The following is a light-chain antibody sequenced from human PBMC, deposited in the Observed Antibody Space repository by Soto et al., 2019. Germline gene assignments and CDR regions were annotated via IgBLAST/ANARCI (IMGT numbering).Light chain of an antibody. CDR2: GVS. Sequence: QSVLTQPASVSGSPGQSITISCSGTSSDVGGYNYVSWYQQHPGKAHKLMIYGVSNRPSGVSDRFSGAKSGNAASLTISGLQADDEADYYCSSYTSSTAYVFGTGTKVTVL. V-gene: IGLV2-14*01. J-gene: IGLJ1*01. CDR3: SSYTSSTAYV. CDR1: SSDVGGYNY.